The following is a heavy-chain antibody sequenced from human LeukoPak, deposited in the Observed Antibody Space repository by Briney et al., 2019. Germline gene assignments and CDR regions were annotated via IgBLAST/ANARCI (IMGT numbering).Heavy chain of an antibody. CDR2: ISSSSSYI. Sequence: GGSLRLSCAASGFTFSSYSMNWVRQAPGKGLEWVSSISSSSSYIYYADSVKGRFTISRDNAKNSLYLQMNSLRAEDTAVYYCARAPRRDGCNYGGYWGQGTLVTVSS. V-gene: IGHV3-21*01. CDR3: ARAPRRDGCNYGGY. J-gene: IGHJ4*02. D-gene: IGHD5-24*01. CDR1: GFTFSSYS.